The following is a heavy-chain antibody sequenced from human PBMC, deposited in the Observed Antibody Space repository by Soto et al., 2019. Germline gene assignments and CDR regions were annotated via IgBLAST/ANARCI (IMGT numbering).Heavy chain of an antibody. CDR1: GFTISTHG. V-gene: IGHV3-33*01. CDR3: AAATTGNFHFHY. D-gene: IGHD1-7*01. Sequence: QVQLVESGGGVVQPGTSLRLSCAASGFTISTHGMHWVRQAPGKGLEWVANIWYDGSNRFYADSVKGRFTISKDNSKNTLSLQMSSLRAEDTAVYYCAAATTGNFHFHYWGQGTQVTVSS. CDR2: IWYDGSNR. J-gene: IGHJ4*02.